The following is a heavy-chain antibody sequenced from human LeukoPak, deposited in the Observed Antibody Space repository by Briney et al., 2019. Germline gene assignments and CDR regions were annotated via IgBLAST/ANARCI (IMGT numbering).Heavy chain of an antibody. D-gene: IGHD2-8*01. CDR2: ISSSSSTI. Sequence: PGGSLRLSCAASGFTFSSYSMNWVRQAPGKGLEWVSYISSSSSTIYYAGSVKGRFTISRDNAKNSLYLQMNSLRAEDTAVYYCARAMGYYGMDVWGQGTTVTVSS. J-gene: IGHJ6*02. CDR1: GFTFSSYS. V-gene: IGHV3-48*01. CDR3: ARAMGYYGMDV.